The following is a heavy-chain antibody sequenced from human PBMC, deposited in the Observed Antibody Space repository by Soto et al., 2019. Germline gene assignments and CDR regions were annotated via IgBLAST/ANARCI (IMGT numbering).Heavy chain of an antibody. CDR3: ARGDPYSDTIRNDAFDI. D-gene: IGHD5-18*01. CDR1: GFTFSSYA. Sequence: GGSLRLSCASSGFTFSSYAMHWVRQAPGKGLEYVSAIGSDGGNTYYANSVKDRFTISRDNSKNTLYLQMGSLRTEDMAVYYCARGDPYSDTIRNDAFDIWGQGTMVTVSS. J-gene: IGHJ3*02. CDR2: IGSDGGNT. V-gene: IGHV3-64*01.